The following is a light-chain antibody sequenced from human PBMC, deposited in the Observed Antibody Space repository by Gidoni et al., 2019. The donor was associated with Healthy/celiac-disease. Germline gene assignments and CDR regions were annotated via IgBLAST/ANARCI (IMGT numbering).Light chain of an antibody. Sequence: DIQMTQSPSSLSASAGDGVIITCQASQDLSNYLNWYQQKPGKAPTLLIYDASNLETGVPSRFSGSGSGTDFTFTISSLRPEDIATYYCQQYDNLPLTFGGGTKVEIK. V-gene: IGKV1-33*01. CDR2: DAS. CDR1: QDLSNY. J-gene: IGKJ4*01. CDR3: QQYDNLPLT.